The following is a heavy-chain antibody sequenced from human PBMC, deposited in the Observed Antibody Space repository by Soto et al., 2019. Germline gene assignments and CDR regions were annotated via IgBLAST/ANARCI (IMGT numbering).Heavy chain of an antibody. V-gene: IGHV4-31*03. CDR2: SYYSGST. J-gene: IGHJ4*02. CDR1: GGSISSGGYY. Sequence: QVQLQESGPGLVKPSQTLSLTCTVSGGSISSGGYYWSWIRQHPGKGLEWIGYSYYSGSTYYNPSLKSRVTISVDTSKNQFSLKVNSVTAADTAVYYCARGIAKIVVVERDAPDKYYLDSWGQGTLVTVSS. CDR3: ARGIAKIVVVERDAPDKYYLDS. D-gene: IGHD3-22*01.